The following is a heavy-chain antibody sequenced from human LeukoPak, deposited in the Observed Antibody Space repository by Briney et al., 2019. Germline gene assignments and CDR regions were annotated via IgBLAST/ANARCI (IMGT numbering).Heavy chain of an antibody. V-gene: IGHV3-33*01. CDR3: ARDGDYYGSGSYLDY. D-gene: IGHD3-10*01. Sequence: GGSLGLSCAASGFTFSSYGMHWVRQAPGKGLEWVAVIWYDGSNKYYADSVKGRFTISRDNSKNTLYLQMNSLRAEDTAVYYCARDGDYYGSGSYLDYWGQGTLVTVSS. J-gene: IGHJ4*02. CDR2: IWYDGSNK. CDR1: GFTFSSYG.